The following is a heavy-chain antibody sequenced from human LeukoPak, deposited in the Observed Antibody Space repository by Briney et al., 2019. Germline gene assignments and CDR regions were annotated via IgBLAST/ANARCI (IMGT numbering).Heavy chain of an antibody. D-gene: IGHD3-10*01. CDR1: GDTFSNYA. CDR3: ARAHFSAYNGSE. J-gene: IGHJ4*02. CDR2: VLPIIGAT. Sequence: SVKVSCKASGDTFSNYAINWVRQAPGQGLEWVGGVLPIIGATKNAQKLQGRVTITADESTSTVYMDLTSLRSEDTAIYYCARAHFSAYNGSEWGQGTLVTVSS. V-gene: IGHV1-69*01.